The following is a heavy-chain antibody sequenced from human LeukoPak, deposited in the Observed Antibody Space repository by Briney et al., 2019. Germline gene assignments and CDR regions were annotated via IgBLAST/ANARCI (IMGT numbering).Heavy chain of an antibody. D-gene: IGHD5-12*01. CDR2: INGDGSST. V-gene: IGHV3-74*01. CDR1: GFTFSPYC. Sequence: GGTLRLSCAASGFTFSPYCMLWVRQPPGKGLVWVSRINGDGSSTDYADAVKGRLTISRDNAKNTLYLQMNSLTAEDTAVYYCARDRGYQMVDPWGQGTLVTVSS. J-gene: IGHJ5*02. CDR3: ARDRGYQMVDP.